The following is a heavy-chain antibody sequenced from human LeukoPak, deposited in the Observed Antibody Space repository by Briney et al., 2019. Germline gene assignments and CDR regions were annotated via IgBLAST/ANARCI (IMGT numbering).Heavy chain of an antibody. CDR3: TTDRAPATVTPWGDAFDI. Sequence: GGSLRLSCAASGFTFSNAWMSWVRQALGKGLEWVGRIKSKTDGGTTDYAAPVKGRFTISRDDSKNTLYLQMSSLKTEDTAVYYCTTDRAPATVTPWGDAFDIWGQGTMVTVSS. CDR2: IKSKTDGGTT. J-gene: IGHJ3*02. V-gene: IGHV3-15*01. D-gene: IGHD4-17*01. CDR1: GFTFSNAW.